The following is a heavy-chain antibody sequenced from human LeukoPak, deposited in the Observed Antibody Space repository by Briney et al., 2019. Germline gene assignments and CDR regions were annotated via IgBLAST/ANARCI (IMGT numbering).Heavy chain of an antibody. J-gene: IGHJ6*02. Sequence: PSETLSLTCAVYGGSFSGYYWSWIRQPPGKGLEWIGEINHSGSTNYNPSLKSRVTISVDTSKNQFSLKLSSVTAADTAVYYCARGYSYGYFQAFYYGMDVWGQGTTVTVSS. CDR1: GGSFSGYY. CDR3: ARGYSYGYFQAFYYGMDV. V-gene: IGHV4-34*01. D-gene: IGHD5-18*01. CDR2: INHSGST.